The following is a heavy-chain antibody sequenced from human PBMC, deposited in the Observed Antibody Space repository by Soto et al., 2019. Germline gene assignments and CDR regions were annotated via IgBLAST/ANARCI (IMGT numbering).Heavy chain of an antibody. J-gene: IGHJ6*02. Sequence: PGGSLRLSCAASGFTFSSYAMSWVRQAPGKGLEWVSAISGSGGSTYYADSVKGRFTISRDNSKNTLYLQMNSLRAEDTAVYYCAKVLSESLVGSGSLIPYYYYGMDVWGQGTTVTVSS. CDR2: ISGSGGST. CDR3: AKVLSESLVGSGSLIPYYYYGMDV. D-gene: IGHD3-10*01. V-gene: IGHV3-23*01. CDR1: GFTFSSYA.